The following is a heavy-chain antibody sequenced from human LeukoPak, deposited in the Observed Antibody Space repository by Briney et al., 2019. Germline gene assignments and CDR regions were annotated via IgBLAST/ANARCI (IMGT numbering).Heavy chain of an antibody. CDR2: ISYDGSNK. CDR3: AKDQVGALDY. Sequence: PGGSLRLSCAASGFTFSSYGMHWVRQAPGKGLEWVAVISYDGSNKYYADPVKGRFTISRDNSKNTLYLQMNSLRAEDTAVYYCAKDQVGALDYWGQGTLVTVSS. J-gene: IGHJ4*02. CDR1: GFTFSSYG. V-gene: IGHV3-30*18. D-gene: IGHD1-26*01.